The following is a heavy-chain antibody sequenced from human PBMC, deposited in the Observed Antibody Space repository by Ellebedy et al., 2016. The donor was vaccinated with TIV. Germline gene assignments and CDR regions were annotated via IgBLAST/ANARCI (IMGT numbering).Heavy chain of an antibody. CDR1: GFAFSSYA. V-gene: IGHV3-23*01. CDR2: ISRSGART. J-gene: IGHJ5*02. CDR3: SKDEQWPLNKWFDL. Sequence: GESLKISCAASGFAFSSYAMRRVRQAPGKGLEWVSAISRSGARTYYRDSVEGRFIASRDNSQKTLYLEMNSLRAEDTAIYYCSKDEQWPLNKWFDLWGQGTQVTVSS. D-gene: IGHD6-19*01.